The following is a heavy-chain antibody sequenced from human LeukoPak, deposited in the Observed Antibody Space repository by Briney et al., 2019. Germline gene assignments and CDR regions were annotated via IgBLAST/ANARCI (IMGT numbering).Heavy chain of an antibody. CDR1: GFTFRNYA. CDR2: IVGNGVST. D-gene: IGHD3-9*01. J-gene: IGHJ4*02. CDR3: TKWGDYDGSTGYYDSDY. V-gene: IGHV3-23*01. Sequence: GASLRLTCAASGFTFRNYAMSWVRQAPGKGLEWVSAIVGNGVSTYYADSVQGRFTISRDNSKNTLYLQMNSLRAEDTALYYCTKWGDYDGSTGYYDSDYWGQGTLVTVSS.